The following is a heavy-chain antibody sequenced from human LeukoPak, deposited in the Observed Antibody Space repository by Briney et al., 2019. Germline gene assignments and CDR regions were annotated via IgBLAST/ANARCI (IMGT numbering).Heavy chain of an antibody. Sequence: GGSLRLSCAASGFTFSNYGMHGVRQAPGKGLEWVAVISYDGSNKYYADSVKGRFTISRDNSKNTLYLQMNSLRAEDTAVYYCARVLLERLAMWGQGTLVTVSS. J-gene: IGHJ4*02. D-gene: IGHD5-18*01. CDR1: GFTFSNYG. CDR3: ARVLLERLAM. V-gene: IGHV3-30*03. CDR2: ISYDGSNK.